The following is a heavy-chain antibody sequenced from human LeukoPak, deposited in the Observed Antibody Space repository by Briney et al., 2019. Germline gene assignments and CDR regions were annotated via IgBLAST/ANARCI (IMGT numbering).Heavy chain of an antibody. CDR1: GGSFSGYY. V-gene: IGHV4-34*01. Sequence: PSETLSLTCAVYGGSFSGYYWSWIRQPPGKGLEWIGEINHSGSTNYNPSLKSRVTLSVDTSKNQFSLKLSSVTAADTAVYYCASWRNYYYGMDVWGQGTTVTVSS. D-gene: IGHD3-3*01. CDR2: INHSGST. J-gene: IGHJ6*02. CDR3: ASWRNYYYGMDV.